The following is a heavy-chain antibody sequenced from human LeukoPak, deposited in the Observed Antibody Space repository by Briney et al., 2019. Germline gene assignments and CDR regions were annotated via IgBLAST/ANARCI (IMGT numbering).Heavy chain of an antibody. CDR1: GGSFSGYY. J-gene: IGHJ5*02. Sequence: SETLSLTCAVYGGSFSGYYWSWIRQPPGKGLEWIGEINHSGSTNYNPSLKSRVTISVDTSKNQFSLKLSSVTAADTAVYYCASRDGWSGSYHGFDPWGQGTLVTVSS. D-gene: IGHD1-26*01. CDR2: INHSGST. CDR3: ASRDGWSGSYHGFDP. V-gene: IGHV4-34*01.